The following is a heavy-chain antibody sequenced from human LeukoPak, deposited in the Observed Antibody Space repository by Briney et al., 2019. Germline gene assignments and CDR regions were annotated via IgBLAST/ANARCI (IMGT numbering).Heavy chain of an antibody. CDR3: ARLFSVGYDSSAPLAFDI. D-gene: IGHD3-22*01. Sequence: ASVKVSCKASGYTFTSYGISWVRQAPGQGLEWMGWISAYNGNTNYAQKLQDRVTMTTDTSTSTAYLELRSLRSDDTAVYYCARLFSVGYDSSAPLAFDIWGQGTMVTVSS. J-gene: IGHJ3*02. V-gene: IGHV1-18*01. CDR2: ISAYNGNT. CDR1: GYTFTSYG.